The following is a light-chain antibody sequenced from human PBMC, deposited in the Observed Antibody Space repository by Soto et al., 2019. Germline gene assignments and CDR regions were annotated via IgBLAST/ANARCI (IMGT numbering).Light chain of an antibody. V-gene: IGKV3-11*01. CDR3: QRRSDWPPTYT. Sequence: EIVLTQSPATLSLSPGTGATLSCRASQIVTSSLAWYQQRPGQAPRLLIYDTFTRATGIPARFSAKGAGTDFTLTISSLEPEDSAVYFCQRRSDWPPTYTFGQGTKLE. CDR1: QIVTSS. CDR2: DTF. J-gene: IGKJ2*01.